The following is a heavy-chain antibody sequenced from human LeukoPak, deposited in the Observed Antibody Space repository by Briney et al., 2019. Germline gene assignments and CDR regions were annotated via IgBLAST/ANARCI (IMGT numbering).Heavy chain of an antibody. Sequence: GASVKVSCKASGYTFTSYYMHWVRQAPGQGLEWMGIINPSGGSTSYAQKFQGRVTMTRDMSTSTVYMELSSLRSEDTAVYYCATHNWNFSHTRYYYYYYMDVWGKGTTVTVSS. D-gene: IGHD1-7*01. J-gene: IGHJ6*03. CDR1: GYTFTSYY. CDR3: ATHNWNFSHTRYYYYYYMDV. V-gene: IGHV1-46*01. CDR2: INPSGGST.